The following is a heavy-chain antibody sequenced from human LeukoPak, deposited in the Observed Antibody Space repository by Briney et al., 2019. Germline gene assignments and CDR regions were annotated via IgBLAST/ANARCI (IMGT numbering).Heavy chain of an antibody. CDR2: ISSDGTNK. CDR3: ARDLTTLEHLGYYYVMDV. J-gene: IGHJ6*02. V-gene: IGHV3-30-3*01. CDR1: GFTFRSYA. D-gene: IGHD2-15*01. Sequence: PGGSLRLSCAASGFTFRSYAMHWVRQAPGKGLEWVIVISSDGTNKYYADSVKGRFTVSRDNSKNTLYLQMKSLRDKDTAVYYCARDLTTLEHLGYYYVMDVWGQGTTVTVSS.